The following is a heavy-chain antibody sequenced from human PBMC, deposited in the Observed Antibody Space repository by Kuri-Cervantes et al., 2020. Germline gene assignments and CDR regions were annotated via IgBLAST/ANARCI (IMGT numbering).Heavy chain of an antibody. D-gene: IGHD2-2*02. CDR1: CGTFSSYA. CDR3: ARDGYCSSTSGYTAHFDY. CDR2: TIPIFGTA. J-gene: IGHJ4*02. Sequence: SVPVSCKASCGTFSSYAISWVRQAPGQGLEWMGGTIPIFGTANYAQKFQGRVTITADESTSTAYMELSSLRSEDTAVYYCARDGYCSSTSGYTAHFDYLGQGTLVTVSS. V-gene: IGHV1-69*13.